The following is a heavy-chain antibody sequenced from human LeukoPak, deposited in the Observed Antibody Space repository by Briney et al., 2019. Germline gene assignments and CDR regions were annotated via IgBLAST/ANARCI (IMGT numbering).Heavy chain of an antibody. J-gene: IGHJ4*02. V-gene: IGHV4-59*01. Sequence: PSETLSLTCTVSGGSTSSYYWSWIRQPPGKGLEWIGYIYYSGSTNYNPSLKSRVTISVDTSKNQFSLKLTSVTAADTAVYYCASLYYGSGSFDYWGQGTLVTVSS. CDR2: IYYSGST. CDR3: ASLYYGSGSFDY. CDR1: GGSTSSYY. D-gene: IGHD3-10*01.